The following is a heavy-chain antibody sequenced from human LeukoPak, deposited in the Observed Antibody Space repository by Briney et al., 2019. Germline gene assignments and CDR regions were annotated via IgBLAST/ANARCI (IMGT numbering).Heavy chain of an antibody. CDR2: ISSSSSTI. Sequence: PGGSLRLSCAASGFTFSSYSMNWVRQAPGKGLEWVSYISSSSSTIYYADSVKGRFTISRDNAKNSLYLQMNSLRDEDTAVYYCARVPPITMNMPGYGAFDIWGQGTMVTVSS. J-gene: IGHJ3*02. CDR3: ARVPPITMNMPGYGAFDI. CDR1: GFTFSSYS. D-gene: IGHD3-22*01. V-gene: IGHV3-48*02.